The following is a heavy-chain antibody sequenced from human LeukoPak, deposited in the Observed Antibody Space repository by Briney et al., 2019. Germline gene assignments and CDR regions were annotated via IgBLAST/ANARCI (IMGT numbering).Heavy chain of an antibody. CDR2: IYYRGST. CDR1: GGSISSGGYS. Sequence: SETLSLTCAVSGGSISSGGYSWSWIRQHPGKGLEWIGNIYYRGSTYYNPSLKSRVTISVDTSKNQFSLKLSSVTAADTAVYYCARVENVIYYDSRAGAFDIWGQGTMVTVSS. J-gene: IGHJ3*02. CDR3: ARVENVIYYDSRAGAFDI. V-gene: IGHV4-31*11. D-gene: IGHD3-22*01.